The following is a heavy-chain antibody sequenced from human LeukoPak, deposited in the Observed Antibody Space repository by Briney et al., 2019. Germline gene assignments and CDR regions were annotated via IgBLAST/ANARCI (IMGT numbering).Heavy chain of an antibody. V-gene: IGHV3-7*04. Sequence: GGSLRLSCAASGFTFSSYWMSWVRQAPGKGLEWVANIKQDGRERYYVDSVKGRFTISRDNAKNSLYLQMNTLRAEDTAVYYCAREVGATNAFDIWGQGTMVTVSS. D-gene: IGHD1-26*01. CDR1: GFTFSSYW. CDR2: IKQDGRER. J-gene: IGHJ3*02. CDR3: AREVGATNAFDI.